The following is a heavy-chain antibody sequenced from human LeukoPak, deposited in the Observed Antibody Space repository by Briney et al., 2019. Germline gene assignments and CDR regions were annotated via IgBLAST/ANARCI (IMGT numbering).Heavy chain of an antibody. D-gene: IGHD3-22*01. CDR1: GFTFSSYA. V-gene: IGHV3-49*04. Sequence: GGSLRLSCAASGFTFSSYAMSWVRQAPGKGLEWVGFIRSKAYGGTTEYAASVKGRFTISRDDSKSIAYLQMNSLKTEDTAVYYCTRSPVSQYYDSSGHRGGQGTLVTVSS. J-gene: IGHJ4*02. CDR2: IRSKAYGGTT. CDR3: TRSPVSQYYDSSGHR.